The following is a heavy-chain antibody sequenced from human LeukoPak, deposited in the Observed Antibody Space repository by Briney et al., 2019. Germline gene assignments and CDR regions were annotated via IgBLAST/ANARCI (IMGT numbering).Heavy chain of an antibody. J-gene: IGHJ4*02. CDR1: NYSITSGYF. CDR2: IYHSGTT. D-gene: IGHD3-22*01. V-gene: IGHV4-38-2*02. Sequence: PSETLSLICAVSNYSITSGYFWGWIRQPPGKGLEWIASIYHSGTTYYNPSLRNRVTLFVDTSKNQFSLKLTSLTAADTAVYYCARDGVFHDSDGYSFDYWGQGTLVTVSS. CDR3: ARDGVFHDSDGYSFDY.